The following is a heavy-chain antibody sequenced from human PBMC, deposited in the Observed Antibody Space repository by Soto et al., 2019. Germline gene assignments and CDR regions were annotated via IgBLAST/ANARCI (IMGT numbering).Heavy chain of an antibody. Sequence: GGSLRLSCAASGFTFSSYGMHWVRQAPGKGLEWVAVIWYDGSNKYYADSVKGRFTISRDNSKNTLYLQMNSLRAEDTAVYYCAREFFSSSPYYYYGMDVWGQGTTVTVSS. CDR2: IWYDGSNK. J-gene: IGHJ6*02. V-gene: IGHV3-33*01. CDR3: AREFFSSSPYYYYGMDV. D-gene: IGHD6-6*01. CDR1: GFTFSSYG.